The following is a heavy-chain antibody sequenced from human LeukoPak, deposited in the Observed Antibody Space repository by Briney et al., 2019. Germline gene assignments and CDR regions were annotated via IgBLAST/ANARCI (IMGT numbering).Heavy chain of an antibody. CDR2: MRSKANSYAT. J-gene: IGHJ4*02. Sequence: PRGSPILSCAASGLTFSDSAIHWVRQASGKGLEWLGRMRSKANSYATVYAASVKGRFTISRDDSKNTAYLQMNSLKTEDTAVYYCSSSLDYWGQGALGSVSS. CDR3: SSSLDY. CDR1: GLTFSDSA. V-gene: IGHV3-73*01.